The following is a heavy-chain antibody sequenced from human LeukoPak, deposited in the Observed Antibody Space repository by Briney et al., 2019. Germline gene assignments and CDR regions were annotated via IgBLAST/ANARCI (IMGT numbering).Heavy chain of an antibody. CDR2: INPNSGGT. J-gene: IGHJ4*02. CDR3: VRSPDSSGYMDY. Sequence: GASVKVSCKASGYTFTGYYMHWVRQAPGQGLEWMGWINPNSGGTNYAQKFQGRVTMTRDTSISTAYMELSRLRSDDTAVYYCVRSPDSSGYMDYWGQGTLVTVSS. V-gene: IGHV1-2*02. CDR1: GYTFTGYY. D-gene: IGHD3-22*01.